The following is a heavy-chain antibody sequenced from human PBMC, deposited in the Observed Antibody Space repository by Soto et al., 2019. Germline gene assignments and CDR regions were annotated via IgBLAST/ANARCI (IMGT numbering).Heavy chain of an antibody. CDR2: INSSGGST. J-gene: IGHJ6*02. D-gene: IGHD5-18*01. CDR1: GYTFTSYY. CDR3: ASPSDSGYSYGYRYYYYYGMDV. Sequence: ASVKVSCKASGYTFTSYYMHWVRQAPGQGLEWMGIINSSGGSTSYAQKFQGRVTMTRDTSTSTVYMELSSLRSEDTAVYYCASPSDSGYSYGYRYYYYYGMDVWGQGTTVTVSS. V-gene: IGHV1-46*01.